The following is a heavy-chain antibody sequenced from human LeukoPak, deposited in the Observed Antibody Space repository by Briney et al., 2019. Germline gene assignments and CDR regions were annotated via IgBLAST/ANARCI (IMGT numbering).Heavy chain of an antibody. CDR1: GVTFSAYY. Sequence: SETLSLTCAVYGVTFSAYYWSWIRQPPGKGLEWIGEINHSGSTNYNPSLKSRVTISVDTSKNQFSLKLCSVTAADTAVYYCARGRITMVQGIIIRRGNWFDPWGQGTLVTVSS. V-gene: IGHV4-34*01. D-gene: IGHD3-10*01. J-gene: IGHJ5*02. CDR2: INHSGST. CDR3: ARGRITMVQGIIIRRGNWFDP.